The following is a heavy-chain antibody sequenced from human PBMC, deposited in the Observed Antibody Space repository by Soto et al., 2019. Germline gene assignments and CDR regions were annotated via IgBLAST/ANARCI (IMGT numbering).Heavy chain of an antibody. CDR3: AKAPVPPLRLGELSPRDY. Sequence: GGSLRLSCAASGFTFSSYAMSWVRQAPGKGLEWVSAISGSGGSTYYADSVKGRFTISRDNSKNTLYLQMNSLRAEDTAVYYCAKAPVPPLRLGELSPRDYWGQGTLVTVSS. CDR1: GFTFSSYA. D-gene: IGHD3-16*02. CDR2: ISGSGGST. J-gene: IGHJ4*02. V-gene: IGHV3-23*01.